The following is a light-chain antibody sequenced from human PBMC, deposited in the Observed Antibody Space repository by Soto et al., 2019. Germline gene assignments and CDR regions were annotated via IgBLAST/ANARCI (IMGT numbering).Light chain of an antibody. Sequence: EIVMTQSPATLSVSPGERATLSCRASQSVNSNLAWYRQKPGQAPRLLISDASPRATGVPARFSGSGSGTVFTLTISSLQSEDSGIYYCQQYNFWPPLTFGGGTKVEIK. V-gene: IGKV3-15*01. J-gene: IGKJ4*01. CDR3: QQYNFWPPLT. CDR2: DAS. CDR1: QSVNSN.